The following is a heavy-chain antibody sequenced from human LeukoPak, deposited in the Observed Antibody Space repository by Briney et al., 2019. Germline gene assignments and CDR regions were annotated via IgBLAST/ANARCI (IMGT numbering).Heavy chain of an antibody. CDR1: GYTVASYS. J-gene: IGHJ1*01. V-gene: IGHV1-18*01. CDR3: ARGDCSGGSCFLPEYLRH. D-gene: IGHD2-15*01. CDR2: ISAYNGNT. Sequence: ASVKVSCKASGYTVASYSISWVRQAPGHGLEWMGWISAYNGNTNYAQKLKGRVTMTTDTSTNTAYTELRSLRSDDTAVYYCARGDCSGGSCFLPEYLRHWGQGTLVTVSS.